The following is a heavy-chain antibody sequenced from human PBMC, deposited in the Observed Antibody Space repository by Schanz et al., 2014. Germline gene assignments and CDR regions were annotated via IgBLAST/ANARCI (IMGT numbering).Heavy chain of an antibody. CDR2: ISAYNGHT. CDR1: GYTFTNFF. CDR3: ARDQSPYTNSSDVRYFDY. D-gene: IGHD6-6*01. V-gene: IGHV1-18*04. J-gene: IGHJ4*02. Sequence: QVHLVQSGAEVHKPGASLKISCKASGYTFTNFFLHWVRQAPGQGLEWMGWISAYNGHTDYAQKLQGRVTITADRSTSTAYMEPSSLRSEDTAVYYCARDQSPYTNSSDVRYFDYWGQGSLVTVSS.